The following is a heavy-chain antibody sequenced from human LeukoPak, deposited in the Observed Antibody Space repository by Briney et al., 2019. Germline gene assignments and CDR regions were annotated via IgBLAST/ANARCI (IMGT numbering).Heavy chain of an antibody. CDR3: ARAMIIAAACFDY. V-gene: IGHV3-21*01. CDR2: ISSSSSYI. Sequence: PGGSLRLFCAASGFTFSRYSMHWVRQAPGKGLEGVSSISSSSSYIYYADSVKRRFTISRDNDKNALYLQMNSLRDEDTAVYYCARAMIIAAACFDYWGQGTLVTVSS. CDR1: GFTFSRYS. D-gene: IGHD6-13*01. J-gene: IGHJ4*02.